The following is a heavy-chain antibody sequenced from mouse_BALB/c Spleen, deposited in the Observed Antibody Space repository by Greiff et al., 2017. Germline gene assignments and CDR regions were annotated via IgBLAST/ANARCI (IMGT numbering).Heavy chain of an antibody. CDR1: GFSLSTSGMG. J-gene: IGHJ2*01. CDR3: ARRGGLRPYFDY. CDR2: IYWDDDK. D-gene: IGHD2-4*01. Sequence: QVQLKESGPGILQPSQTLSLTCSFSGFSLSTSGMGVSWIRQPSGKGLEWLAHIYWDDDKRYNPSLKSRLTISKDTSRNQVFLKITSVYTADTATYYCARRGGLRPYFDYWGQGTTLTVSS. V-gene: IGHV8-12*01.